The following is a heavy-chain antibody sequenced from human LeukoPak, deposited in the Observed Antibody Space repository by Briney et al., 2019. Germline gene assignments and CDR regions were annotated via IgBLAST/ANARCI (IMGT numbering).Heavy chain of an antibody. CDR1: DGSISSSNYY. Sequence: SETLSLTCTVSDGSISSSNYYWGWIRQPPGRGLEWIGSVYYSGSTYSNPPIKSRVTVSVGTSKNQFSLRLYSVTAADTAVYYCARLYYDSRGYYWFDPWGQGTLVTVSS. V-gene: IGHV4-39*01. J-gene: IGHJ5*02. CDR3: ARLYYDSRGYYWFDP. D-gene: IGHD3-22*01. CDR2: VYYSGST.